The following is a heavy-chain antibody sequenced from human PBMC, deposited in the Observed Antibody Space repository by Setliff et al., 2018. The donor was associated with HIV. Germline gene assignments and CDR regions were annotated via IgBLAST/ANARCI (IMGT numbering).Heavy chain of an antibody. D-gene: IGHD5-12*01. J-gene: IGHJ4*02. V-gene: IGHV3-7*01. CDR3: ARDFMATTNGFDF. CDR1: GFTFSTYW. Sequence: GSLRLSCAASGFTFSTYWMNWVRQAPGKGLEWVANIKQDGSEKYYVDSVKGRFTISRDNAKNSLYLQLNSLRAEDAAVYYCARDFMATTNGFDFWGQGTLVTVSS. CDR2: IKQDGSEK.